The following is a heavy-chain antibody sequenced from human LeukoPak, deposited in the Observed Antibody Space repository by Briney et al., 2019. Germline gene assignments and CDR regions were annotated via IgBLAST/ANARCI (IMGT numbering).Heavy chain of an antibody. D-gene: IGHD5-24*01. V-gene: IGHV3-30*18. CDR2: ISYDGSNK. CDR1: GFTFSSYG. CDR3: AKSGQDGYNYYYFDY. Sequence: GGFLRLSCAASGFTFSSYGMHWVRQAPGKGLEWVAVISYDGSNKYYADSVKGRFTISRDNSKNTLYLQMNSLRAEDTAVYYCAKSGQDGYNYYYFDYWGQGTLVTVSS. J-gene: IGHJ4*02.